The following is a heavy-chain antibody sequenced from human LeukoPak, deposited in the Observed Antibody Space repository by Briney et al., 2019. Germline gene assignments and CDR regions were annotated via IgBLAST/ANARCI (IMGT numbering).Heavy chain of an antibody. V-gene: IGHV4-4*07. J-gene: IGHJ3*02. D-gene: IGHD2-21*02. CDR2: LYTSGIT. CDR3: ASRDANTAAAFDI. Sequence: PSETLSLTCTVSGGSISSYSWGWTRQPAGKGLGWIGHLYTSGITNYNPSLKNRVTISVDTSKKQFSLKLSSVTAADTAVYYCASRDANTAAAFDIWGQGTMLTVSS. CDR1: GGSISSYS.